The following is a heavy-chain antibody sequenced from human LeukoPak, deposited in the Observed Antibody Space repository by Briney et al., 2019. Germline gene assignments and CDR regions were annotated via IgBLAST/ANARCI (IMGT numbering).Heavy chain of an antibody. CDR1: GGSFSGYY. J-gene: IGHJ6*03. V-gene: IGHV4-34*01. CDR3: ASLTGTTDYYFYYIDV. CDR2: INHSGST. D-gene: IGHD1-20*01. Sequence: SETLSLTCAVYGGSFSGYYWSWIRQPPGKGLEWIGEINHSGSTNYNPSLKSRVTISIDTSKNQLSLKLSSVTAADTALYYCASLTGTTDYYFYYIDVWGKGTTVTVSS.